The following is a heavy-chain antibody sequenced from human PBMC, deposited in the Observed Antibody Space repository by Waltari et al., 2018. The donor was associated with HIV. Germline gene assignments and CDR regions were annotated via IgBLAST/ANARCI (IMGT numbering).Heavy chain of an antibody. D-gene: IGHD4-17*01. Sequence: QVQLQQWGAGLLKPSETLSLTCAVYGGSFSGYYWSWIRQPPGKGLEWIGEINHSGSTNYNPSLKSRVTISVDTSKNQFSLKLSSVTAADTAVYYCASLLPYGDYDWFDPWGQGTLVTVSS. CDR2: INHSGST. V-gene: IGHV4-34*01. CDR1: GGSFSGYY. J-gene: IGHJ5*02. CDR3: ASLLPYGDYDWFDP.